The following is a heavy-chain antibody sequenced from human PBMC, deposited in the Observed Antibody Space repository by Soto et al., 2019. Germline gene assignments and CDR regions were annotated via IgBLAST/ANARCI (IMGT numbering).Heavy chain of an antibody. CDR1: GGSISSGGYS. CDR2: IYHSGST. D-gene: IGHD1-26*01. V-gene: IGHV4-30-2*01. Sequence: SETLSLTCAVSGGSISSGGYSWSWIRQPPGKGLEWIGYIYHSGSTYYNPSLKSRVTISVDRSKNQFSLRLSSMTAADTAVYFCARAAIYAHQLDGQPPTSQTLDYWGQGTLVTVSS. CDR3: ARAAIYAHQLDGQPPTSQTLDY. J-gene: IGHJ4*02.